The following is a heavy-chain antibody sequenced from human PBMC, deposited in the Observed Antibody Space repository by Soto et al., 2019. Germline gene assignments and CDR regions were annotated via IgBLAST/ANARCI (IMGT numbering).Heavy chain of an antibody. Sequence: SVKVSCKSSGGTFSSRSINWVRQAPGQGLEWMGGIIPIFGPANFAKKFQGRVTITADESTTTAYMELSSLTSEDTAVYYCATGSFTSTGGRIGYHYNAMDVWGQGTTVTVSS. CDR1: GGTFSSRS. J-gene: IGHJ6*02. V-gene: IGHV1-69*13. D-gene: IGHD1-1*01. CDR3: ATGSFTSTGGRIGYHYNAMDV. CDR2: IIPIFGPA.